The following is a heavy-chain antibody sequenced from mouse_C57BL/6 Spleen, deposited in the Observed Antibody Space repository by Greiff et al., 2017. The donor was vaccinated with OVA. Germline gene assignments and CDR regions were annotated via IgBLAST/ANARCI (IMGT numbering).Heavy chain of an antibody. J-gene: IGHJ2*01. CDR1: GYTFTTYP. D-gene: IGHD2-4*01. CDR2: FHPYNDDT. CDR3: ARGGYDYDDGYYFDY. Sequence: VQLKESGAELVKPGASVKMSCKASGYTFTTYPIEWMKQNHGKSLEWIGNFHPYNDDTKYNEKFKGKATLTVEKSSSTVYLELSRLTSDDSAVYYCARGGYDYDDGYYFDYWGQGTTLTVSS. V-gene: IGHV1-47*01.